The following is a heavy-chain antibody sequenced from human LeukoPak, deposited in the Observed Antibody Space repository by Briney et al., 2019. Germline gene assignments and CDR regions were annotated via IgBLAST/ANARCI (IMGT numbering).Heavy chain of an antibody. Sequence: GGSLRLSCAASGFTFSSYSMNWVRQAPGKGLEWVSYISSSSSTIYYADSVKGRFTISRDNAKNSLYLQMNSLRAEDTALYYCAKDRRAQYCSGGSCYDDAFDIWGQGTMVTVSS. CDR1: GFTFSSYS. D-gene: IGHD2-15*01. V-gene: IGHV3-48*04. J-gene: IGHJ3*02. CDR3: AKDRRAQYCSGGSCYDDAFDI. CDR2: ISSSSSTI.